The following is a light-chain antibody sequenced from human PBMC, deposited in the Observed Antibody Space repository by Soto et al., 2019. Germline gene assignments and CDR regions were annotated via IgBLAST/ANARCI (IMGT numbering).Light chain of an antibody. CDR1: QSVSSY. V-gene: IGKV3-11*01. Sequence: EIVLTQSPATLSLSPGERATLSCRASQSVSSYLAWYQQKPGQAPRLLIYDASNRATGIPARFSGSGSGTDFTLTISSLEPEDFAVYYCKQRSNWRTFGQGTTVDIK. CDR3: KQRSNWRT. CDR2: DAS. J-gene: IGKJ1*01.